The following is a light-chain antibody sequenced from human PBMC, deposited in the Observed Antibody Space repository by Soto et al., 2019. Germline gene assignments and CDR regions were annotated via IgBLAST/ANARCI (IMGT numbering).Light chain of an antibody. J-gene: IGLJ1*01. CDR1: SSDVGGYNY. CDR3: SSYTSSSSPYV. V-gene: IGLV2-14*01. Sequence: SVPSPPASGPGSPAQSATISCTGTSSDVGGYNYVSWHQQHPGKAPKLMIYEVSNRPSGVSNRFYGSRSGNKASLTISGLQAEDEADYYCSSYTSSSSPYVFGTGTKVTV. CDR2: EVS.